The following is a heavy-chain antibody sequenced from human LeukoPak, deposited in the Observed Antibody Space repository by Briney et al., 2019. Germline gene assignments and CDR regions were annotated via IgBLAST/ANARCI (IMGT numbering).Heavy chain of an antibody. Sequence: PGGSLRLSCAASGFSFSNYGMGWVRQAPGKGLEWVSAISGSGGSTYYADSVKGRFTISRDNSKNTLYLQMNSLRAEDTAVYYCAKGVVAVDFDYWGQGTLVTVSS. CDR2: ISGSGGST. CDR1: GFSFSNYG. D-gene: IGHD2-15*01. CDR3: AKGVVAVDFDY. V-gene: IGHV3-23*01. J-gene: IGHJ4*02.